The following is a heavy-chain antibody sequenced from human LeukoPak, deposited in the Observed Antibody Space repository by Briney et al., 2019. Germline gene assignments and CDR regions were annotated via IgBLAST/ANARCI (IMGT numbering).Heavy chain of an antibody. Sequence: SSETLSLTCTVSGGSISSYYWSWLRQPPGKGLEWIGYISYSGSTNYNPSLKSRVTISVDTSKNQFSLKLSSVTAADTAVYYCANYYDSSGFDYWGQGALVTVSS. CDR2: ISYSGST. J-gene: IGHJ4*02. CDR1: GGSISSYY. V-gene: IGHV4-59*01. CDR3: ANYYDSSGFDY. D-gene: IGHD3-22*01.